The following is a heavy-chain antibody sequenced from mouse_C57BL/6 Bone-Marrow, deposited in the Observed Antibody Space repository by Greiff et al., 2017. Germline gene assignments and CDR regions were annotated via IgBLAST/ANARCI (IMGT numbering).Heavy chain of an antibody. CDR1: GYTFTSYW. J-gene: IGHJ4*01. V-gene: IGHV1-69*01. CDR3: ARDGSNYNDAMDY. D-gene: IGHD2-5*01. CDR2: IDPSDSYT. Sequence: QVQLQQPGAELVMPGASVKLSCKASGYTFTSYWMHWVKQRPGQGLEWIGEIDPSDSYTNYNQKFKGKSTLTVDKSSSTASMQLSSMTSEDYTVKYCARDGSNYNDAMDYWGQGTSVTVSS.